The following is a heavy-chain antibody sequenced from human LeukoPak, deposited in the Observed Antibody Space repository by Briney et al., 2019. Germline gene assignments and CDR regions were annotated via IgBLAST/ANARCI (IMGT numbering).Heavy chain of an antibody. CDR1: GFTFDDYA. CDR3: ARIAAAGTSPGDY. J-gene: IGHJ4*02. Sequence: PGRSLRLSCAASGFTFDDYAMHWVRQAPGKGLEWVSGISWNSGSIGYADSVKGRFTISRDNAKNSLYLQMNSLRAEDTAVYYCARIAAAGTSPGDYWGQGTLVTVSS. CDR2: ISWNSGSI. V-gene: IGHV3-9*01. D-gene: IGHD6-13*01.